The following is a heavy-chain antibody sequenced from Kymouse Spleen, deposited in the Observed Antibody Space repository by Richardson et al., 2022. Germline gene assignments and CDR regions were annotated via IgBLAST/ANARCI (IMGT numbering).Heavy chain of an antibody. J-gene: IGHJ4*02. D-gene: IGHD7-27*02. CDR3: AKRKLGTLTT. V-gene: IGHV3-30*18. Sequence: QVQLVESGGGVVQPGRSLRLSCAASGFTFSSYGMHWVRQAPGKGLEWVAVISYDGSNKYYADSVKGRFTISRDNSKNTLYLQMNSLRAEDTAVYYCAKRKLGTLTTGAREPWSPSPQ. CDR2: ISYDGSNK. CDR1: GFTFSSYG.